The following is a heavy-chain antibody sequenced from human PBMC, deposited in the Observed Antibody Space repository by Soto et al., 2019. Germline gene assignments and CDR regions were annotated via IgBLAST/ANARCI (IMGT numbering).Heavy chain of an antibody. J-gene: IGHJ4*02. D-gene: IGHD3-3*01. CDR2: ISYSGST. Sequence: PSETLSLTCTVSGGSNSSSSYYWGWIRQPPGNGLEWIGCISYSGSTYYNPSLKSRLTISVDTSKNQFSLTLRSVTAADTAVYYCAGRITIFGVVVHYVDDWGQGTLVTVS. CDR3: AGRITIFGVVVHYVDD. CDR1: GGSNSSSSYY. V-gene: IGHV4-39*01.